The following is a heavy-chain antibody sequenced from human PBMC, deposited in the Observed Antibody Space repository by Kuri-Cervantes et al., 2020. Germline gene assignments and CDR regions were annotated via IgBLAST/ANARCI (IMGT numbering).Heavy chain of an antibody. D-gene: IGHD3-3*01. CDR3: AKDAYDFWSGYSLGDAFDI. CDR2: IEKGGNEK. V-gene: IGHV3-7*03. J-gene: IGHJ3*02. Sequence: GGSLRLSCSASGFNFGDFWMSWVRQAPGKGLEWVASIEKGGNEKYYLDSMKGRFTISRDNAKNSLYLQMNSLRAEDTALYYCAKDAYDFWSGYSLGDAFDIWGQGTMVTVSS. CDR1: GFNFGDFW.